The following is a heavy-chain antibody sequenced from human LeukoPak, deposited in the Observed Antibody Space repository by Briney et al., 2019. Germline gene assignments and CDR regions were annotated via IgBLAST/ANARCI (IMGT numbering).Heavy chain of an antibody. J-gene: IGHJ6*04. CDR1: GYTFTSYD. V-gene: IGHV1-8*01. CDR3: ARAKDYGDHNYYYGMDV. D-gene: IGHD4-17*01. CDR2: MNPNSGNT. Sequence: ASVTVSCKASGYTFTSYDINWVRQAPGQGLEWMGWMNPNSGNTGYAQKFQGRVTMTRNTSISTAYMELSSLRSEDTAVYYCARAKDYGDHNYYYGMDVWGKGTTVTVSS.